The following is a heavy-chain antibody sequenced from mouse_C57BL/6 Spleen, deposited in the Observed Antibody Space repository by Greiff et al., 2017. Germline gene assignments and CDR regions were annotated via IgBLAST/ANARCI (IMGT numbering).Heavy chain of an antibody. J-gene: IGHJ3*01. V-gene: IGHV1-82*01. CDR2: IYPGDGDT. D-gene: IGHD2-3*01. Sequence: QVQLQQSGPELVKPGASVKISCKASGYAFSSSWMNWVKQRPGKGLEWIGRIYPGDGDTNYNGKFKGKATLTADKSYSTAYKQLSSLTSEDSAVYFCARDDGYSFAYWGQGTLVTVSA. CDR1: GYAFSSSW. CDR3: ARDDGYSFAY.